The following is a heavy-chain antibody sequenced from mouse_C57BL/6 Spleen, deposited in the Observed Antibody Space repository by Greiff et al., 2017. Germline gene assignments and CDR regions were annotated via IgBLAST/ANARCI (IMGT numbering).Heavy chain of an antibody. CDR1: GFTFSSYT. D-gene: IGHD2-3*01. V-gene: IGHV5-9*01. CDR2: ISGGGGNT. Sequence: EVKVVESGGGLVKPGGSLKLSCAASGFTFSSYTMSWVRQTPEKRLGWVATISGGGGNTYYPDSVKGRFTISRDNAKNTLYLQMSSLMSEDTALYYCARRGAYDGYLYFDYWGQGTTLTVSS. CDR3: ARRGAYDGYLYFDY. J-gene: IGHJ2*01.